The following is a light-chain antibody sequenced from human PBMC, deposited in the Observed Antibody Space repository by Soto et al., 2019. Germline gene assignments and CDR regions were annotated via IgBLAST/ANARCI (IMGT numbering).Light chain of an antibody. V-gene: IGKV3-20*01. CDR1: QSVSSSY. Sequence: EIVLTQSPGTLSLSPGERATLSCRASQSVSSSYLAWYQQKPGQAPRLLIYGASSMATGIPYRFSGSGSGTEFTLTISRLEPEDFAVYYCQQYGSSPWTFGQGTKVEIK. CDR3: QQYGSSPWT. CDR2: GAS. J-gene: IGKJ1*01.